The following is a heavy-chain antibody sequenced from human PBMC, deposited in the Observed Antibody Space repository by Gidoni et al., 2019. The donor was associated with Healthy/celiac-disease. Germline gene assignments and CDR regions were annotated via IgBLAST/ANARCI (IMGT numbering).Heavy chain of an antibody. D-gene: IGHD3-3*01. CDR3: TTDEMLEPYYDFWSNGYYGMDV. V-gene: IGHV3-15*01. CDR2: IKSKTDGGTT. Sequence: VRQAPGKGLEWVGRIKSKTDGGTTDYAAPVKGRFTISRDDSKNTLYLQMNSLKTEDTAVYYCTTDEMLEPYYDFWSNGYYGMDVWGQGTTVTVSS. J-gene: IGHJ6*02.